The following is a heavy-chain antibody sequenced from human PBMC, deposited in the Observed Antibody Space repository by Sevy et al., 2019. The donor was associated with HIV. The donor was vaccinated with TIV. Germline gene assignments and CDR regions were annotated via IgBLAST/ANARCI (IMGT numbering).Heavy chain of an antibody. Sequence: GGSLRLSCAASGFSLNTYWMSWVRQAPGKGLEWVANIKQDGGVTYYVDSVKGRFTISRDNARNFLFLQMNSRRAEDTARYYYVGAVAADGSFWGQGTLVTVSS. V-gene: IGHV3-7*01. CDR2: IKQDGGVT. CDR1: GFSLNTYW. J-gene: IGHJ4*02. CDR3: VGAVAADGSF. D-gene: IGHD6-13*01.